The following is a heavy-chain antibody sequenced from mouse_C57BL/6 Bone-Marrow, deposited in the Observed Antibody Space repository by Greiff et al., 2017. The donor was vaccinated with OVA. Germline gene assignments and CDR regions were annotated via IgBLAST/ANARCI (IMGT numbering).Heavy chain of an antibody. CDR2: FHPYNDDT. CDR1: GYTFTTYP. V-gene: IGHV1-47*01. Sequence: QVQLKESGAELVKPGASVKMSCKASGYTFTTYPIEWMKQNHGKSLEWIGNFHPYNDDTKYNEKFKGKATLTVEKSSSTAYLELSRLTSDDSAVYYCALYYCGSSYYFDYWGQGTTLTVSS. D-gene: IGHD1-1*01. J-gene: IGHJ2*01. CDR3: ALYYCGSSYYFDY.